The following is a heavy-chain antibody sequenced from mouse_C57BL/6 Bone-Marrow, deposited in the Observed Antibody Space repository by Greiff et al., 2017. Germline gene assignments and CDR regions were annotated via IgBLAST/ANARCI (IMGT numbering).Heavy chain of an antibody. D-gene: IGHD1-1*01. CDR3: SRTRSYYGSSYYAMDY. CDR1: GYTFTDHT. CDR2: IYPRDGST. Sequence: QVQLQQSDAELVKPGASVKISCKVSGYTFTDHTIHWMKQRPEQGLEWIGNIYPRDGSTKYNEKFKGKATLTADKSSSTAYMPLNSLTSEDSAVYFCSRTRSYYGSSYYAMDYWGQGTSVTVSS. V-gene: IGHV1-78*01. J-gene: IGHJ4*01.